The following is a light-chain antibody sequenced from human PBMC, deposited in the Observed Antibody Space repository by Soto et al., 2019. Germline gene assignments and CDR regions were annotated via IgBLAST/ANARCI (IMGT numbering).Light chain of an antibody. J-gene: IGKJ5*01. CDR2: EAS. CDR3: QQRNNWPRLT. CDR1: QSVDKF. V-gene: IGKV3-11*01. Sequence: EVELTQSPAILSLSPGETATLSCRASQSVDKFLAWYQQRPGQPPRLLIYEASNRATGIPARFSGGGSGTDFTLTISSLEPEDFAVYDCQQRNNWPRLTFGQGTRLEIK.